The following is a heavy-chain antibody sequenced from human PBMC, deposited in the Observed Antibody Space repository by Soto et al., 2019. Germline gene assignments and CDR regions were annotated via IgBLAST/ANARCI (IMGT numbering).Heavy chain of an antibody. CDR2: IIPMFGTA. J-gene: IGHJ6*02. CDR1: GGTFGSYT. CDR3: ARQKAMPPHFYSGMDV. V-gene: IGHV1-69*06. D-gene: IGHD2-2*01. Sequence: QVHLVQSGAEVKKPGSSVKVSCTASGGTFGSYTVTWVRQAPGHGLEWMGEIIPMFGTASYAQTFQGRVTLTADKSTTTAHMELSSLSSDDTAVYFCARQKAMPPHFYSGMDVWGQGTTVTVSS.